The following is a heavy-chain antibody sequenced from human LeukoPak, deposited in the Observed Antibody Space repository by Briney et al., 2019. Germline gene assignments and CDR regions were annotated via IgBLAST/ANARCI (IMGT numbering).Heavy chain of an antibody. V-gene: IGHV1-2*02. D-gene: IGHD3-10*01. CDR1: GYTFTSYD. CDR2: INPNSGGT. CDR3: ARGHVLLSP. Sequence: ASVKVSCKASGYTFTSYDINWVRQATGQGLEWMGWINPNSGGTNYAQKFQGRVTMTRDTSISTAYMELSRLRSDDTAVYYCARGHVLLSPWGQGTLVTVSS. J-gene: IGHJ5*02.